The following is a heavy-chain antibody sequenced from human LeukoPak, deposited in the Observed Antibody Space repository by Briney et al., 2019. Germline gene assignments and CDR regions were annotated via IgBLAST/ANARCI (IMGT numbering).Heavy chain of an antibody. V-gene: IGHV3-30*18. CDR1: GFTFSSYS. CDR3: AKGANYYGSGSIFDY. J-gene: IGHJ4*02. D-gene: IGHD3-10*01. Sequence: GGSLRLSCVASGFTFSSYSMNWVRQAPGKGLEWVAVISYDGSNKYYADSVKGRFTISRDNSKNTVYMQMNSLRAEDTAVYYCAKGANYYGSGSIFDYWGQGTLVTVSS. CDR2: ISYDGSNK.